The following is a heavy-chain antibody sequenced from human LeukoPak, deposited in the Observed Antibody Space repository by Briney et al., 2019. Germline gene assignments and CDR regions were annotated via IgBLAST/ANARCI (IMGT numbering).Heavy chain of an antibody. J-gene: IGHJ2*01. CDR2: IYYTGST. Sequence: PSETLSLTCTISGGSISSYYWSWIRQPPGKGLEWIGYIYYTGSTNHNPSLKSRVTISVDTSKNQFSLKLSSVTAADTAVYYCAGFPRYFDLWGRGTLVTVSS. CDR3: AGFPRYFDL. CDR1: GGSISSYY. V-gene: IGHV4-59*08.